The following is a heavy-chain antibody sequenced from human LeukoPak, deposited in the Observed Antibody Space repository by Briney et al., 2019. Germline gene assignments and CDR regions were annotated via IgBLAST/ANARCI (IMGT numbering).Heavy chain of an antibody. D-gene: IGHD3-22*01. CDR2: IYSTGST. CDR1: GDSITSGSYY. CDR3: ARDSGFWLF. V-gene: IGHV4-39*07. J-gene: IGHJ1*01. Sequence: SETLSLTCTVSGDSITSGSYYWGRIRQTPGKGLEWIGNIYSTGSTSFNPSFKSRLTMSVDTSKNQFSLRLESVTAADSAVYFCARDSGFWLFWGQGTLVTVSS.